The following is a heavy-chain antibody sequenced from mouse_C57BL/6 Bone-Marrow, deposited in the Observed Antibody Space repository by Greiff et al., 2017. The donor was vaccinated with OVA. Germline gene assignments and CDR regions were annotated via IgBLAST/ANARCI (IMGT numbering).Heavy chain of an antibody. CDR2: IYPGSGNT. J-gene: IGHJ3*01. D-gene: IGHD1-1*01. V-gene: IGHV1-76*01. CDR3: ARRHYYGSSSFAY. CDR1: GYTFTDYY. Sequence: VQLQQSGAELVRPGASVKLSCKASGYTFTDYYINWVKQRPGQGLEWIARIYPGSGNTYYNEKFKGKATLTAEKSSSTAYMQLSSLTSEDSAVYFCARRHYYGSSSFAYWGQGTLVTVSA.